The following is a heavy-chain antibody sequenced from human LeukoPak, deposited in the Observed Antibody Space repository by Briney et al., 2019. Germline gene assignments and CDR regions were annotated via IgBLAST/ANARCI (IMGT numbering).Heavy chain of an antibody. V-gene: IGHV3-48*02. CDR3: ARDPAYCSGGSCYVWDY. Sequence: GGSLILSCAASGFTFSSYSMNWIRQAPGKGLEWVSYISSSSSTIYYADSVKGRFTISRDNAKNSLYLQMNSLRDEDTAVYYCARDPAYCSGGSCYVWDYWGQGTLVTVSS. J-gene: IGHJ4*02. CDR1: GFTFSSYS. CDR2: ISSSSSTI. D-gene: IGHD2-15*01.